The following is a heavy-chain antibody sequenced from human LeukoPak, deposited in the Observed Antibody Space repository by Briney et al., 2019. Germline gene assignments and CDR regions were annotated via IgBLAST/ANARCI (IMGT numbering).Heavy chain of an antibody. CDR3: ATATLYCRGGSCYPNYFDY. J-gene: IGHJ4*02. V-gene: IGHV4-59*01. Sequence: PSGTLSLTCTVSGCTISNYYWSWIRQPPGKGLEWIGDIYYSGSTKYNPSLKSRVTISGDTSKNQFSLKLSSVTDADTAVYYCATATLYCRGGSCYPNYFDYWGQGTLVTVSS. CDR2: IYYSGST. CDR1: GCTISNYY. D-gene: IGHD2-15*01.